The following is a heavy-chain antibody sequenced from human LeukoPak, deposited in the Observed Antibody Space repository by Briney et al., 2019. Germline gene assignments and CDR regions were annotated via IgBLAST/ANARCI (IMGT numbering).Heavy chain of an antibody. D-gene: IGHD5-18*01. Sequence: GGSLRLSCAASGFTVSSNYMSWVRQAPGKGLEWVSVIYSGGSTYYADSVKGRFTISRDNSKNTLYLQMNSLRAEDTTVYYCASPRDGYSYDTFDYWGQGTLVTVSS. CDR2: IYSGGST. CDR1: GFTVSSNY. V-gene: IGHV3-66*01. CDR3: ASPRDGYSYDTFDY. J-gene: IGHJ4*02.